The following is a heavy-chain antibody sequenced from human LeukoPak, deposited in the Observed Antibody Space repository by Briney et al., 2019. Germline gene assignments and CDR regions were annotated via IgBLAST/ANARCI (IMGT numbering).Heavy chain of an antibody. CDR3: ARAGYSSSWFDAFDI. V-gene: IGHV3-23*01. CDR1: GFTFSNYG. CDR2: ISGSGGST. Sequence: GGSLRLSCAASGFTFSNYGMSWVRQAPGKGLEWVSSISGSGGSTYYADSVKGRFTISRDNSKNTLYLQMNSLRAEDTAVYYCARAGYSSSWFDAFDIWGQGTMVTVSS. D-gene: IGHD6-13*01. J-gene: IGHJ3*02.